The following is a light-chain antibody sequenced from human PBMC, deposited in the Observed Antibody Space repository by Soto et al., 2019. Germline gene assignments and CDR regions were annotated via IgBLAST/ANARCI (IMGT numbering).Light chain of an antibody. CDR2: AAS. V-gene: IGKV1-39*01. Sequence: DIQMPQSPSSLSASVGARVTITCRASQSISSYLNWYQQKPGKAPKLLIYAASSLQSGVPSRFSGSGSGTDFTLTIISLQPEDFATYYCQQSDSTPLFTFGPGTKVDIK. J-gene: IGKJ3*01. CDR3: QQSDSTPLFT. CDR1: QSISSY.